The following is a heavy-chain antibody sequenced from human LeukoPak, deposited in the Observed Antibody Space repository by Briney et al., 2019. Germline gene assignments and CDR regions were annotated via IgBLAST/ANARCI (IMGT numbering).Heavy chain of an antibody. CDR2: IQTTGRT. J-gene: IGHJ4*02. CDR3: AGQPRMASYFDF. Sequence: SETLSLTRTVSGGSITSKHWSWIRQPAGKGLEWIGRIQTTGRTNYNPTLESRVIMSVDTSKNQLSLKLTSVTAADTAIFYCAGQPRMASYFDFWGQGILVTVSS. V-gene: IGHV4-4*07. D-gene: IGHD5-24*01. CDR1: GGSITSKH.